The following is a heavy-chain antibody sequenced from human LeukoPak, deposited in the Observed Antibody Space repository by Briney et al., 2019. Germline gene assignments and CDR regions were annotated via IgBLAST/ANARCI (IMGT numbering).Heavy chain of an antibody. V-gene: IGHV4-34*01. Sequence: SETLSLTCAVYGGSFSGYYWSWIRQPPGKGLEWIGAIYYSGNTYYNPSLKSRVTISVDTSKNQFSLKLSSVTAADTAVYYCARHGVAGPAFFDYWGQGTLVTVSS. CDR2: IYYSGNT. CDR1: GGSFSGYY. CDR3: ARHGVAGPAFFDY. J-gene: IGHJ4*02. D-gene: IGHD6-19*01.